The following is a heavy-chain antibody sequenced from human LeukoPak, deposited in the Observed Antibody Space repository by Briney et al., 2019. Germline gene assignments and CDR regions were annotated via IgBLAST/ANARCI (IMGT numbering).Heavy chain of an antibody. CDR3: ARATLTYYYGSGTLDV. CDR1: GGSFSGYY. Sequence: SETLSLTCAVYGGSFSGYYWSWIRQPPGKGLEWIGEINHSGSTNYNPSLKSRVTISVDTSKNQFSLKLSSVTAADTAVYYCARATLTYYYGSGTLDVWGKGTTVTISS. V-gene: IGHV4-34*01. J-gene: IGHJ6*04. CDR2: INHSGST. D-gene: IGHD3-10*01.